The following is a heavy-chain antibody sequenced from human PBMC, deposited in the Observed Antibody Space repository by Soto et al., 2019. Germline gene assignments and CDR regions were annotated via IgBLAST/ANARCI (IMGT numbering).Heavy chain of an antibody. Sequence: QMQLVQSGPEVKKPGTSVKVSCKASGFTFTSSAMQWLRQARGQRLEWIGWIVVGSGNTNYAQKFQERVTITRDMTTSRAYMELSSLRSEDTAVYYCAADPSNYYDYGMDVWGQGTTVTVSS. CDR3: AADPSNYYDYGMDV. CDR1: GFTFTSSA. J-gene: IGHJ6*02. CDR2: IVVGSGNT. D-gene: IGHD4-4*01. V-gene: IGHV1-58*02.